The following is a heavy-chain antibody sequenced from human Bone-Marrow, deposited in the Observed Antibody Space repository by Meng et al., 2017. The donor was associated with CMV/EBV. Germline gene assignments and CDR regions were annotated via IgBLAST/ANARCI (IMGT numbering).Heavy chain of an antibody. D-gene: IGHD2-8*01. Sequence: QITLKESGPTLVPPTQTLKLTCALSGSSLISYSAGVGWVRQPPGKALDFLAVIYGNDDQRNNPALKSRVTITRDASRNQVVLTMTNMDPVDTATYYCALSTRTNSKYNWFDPWGQGTLVTVSS. J-gene: IGHJ5*02. CDR1: GSSLISYSAG. CDR3: ALSTRTNSKYNWFDP. V-gene: IGHV2-5*01. CDR2: IYGNDDQ.